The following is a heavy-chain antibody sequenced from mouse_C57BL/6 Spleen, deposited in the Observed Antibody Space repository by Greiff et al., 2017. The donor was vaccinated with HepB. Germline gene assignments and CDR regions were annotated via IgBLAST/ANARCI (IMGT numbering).Heavy chain of an antibody. CDR1: GYSFTGYF. J-gene: IGHJ4*01. CDR3: AREGAYYSNSYAMDY. V-gene: IGHV1-20*01. CDR2: INPYNGDT. D-gene: IGHD2-5*01. Sequence: VQLKQSGPELVKPGDSVKISCKASGYSFTGYFMNWVMQSHGKSLEWIGRINPYNGDTFYNQKFKGKATLTVDKSSSTANMELRSLTSEDSAVYYCAREGAYYSNSYAMDYWGQGTSVTVSS.